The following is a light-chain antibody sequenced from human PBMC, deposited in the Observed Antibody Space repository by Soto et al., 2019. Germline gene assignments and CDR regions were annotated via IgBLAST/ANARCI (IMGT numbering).Light chain of an antibody. J-gene: IGLJ2*01. CDR2: DVR. V-gene: IGLV2-14*03. Sequence: QSALTQPASVSGSPVQWIIISCTGTSSDVGGYNFVSWYQQHPGKAPKFIIYDVRNRPSGVSNRFSGSMYGNTASLTISAIQAEDEDDYYCSSCPSSSTVIFGGGNKVNVL. CDR1: SSDVGGYNF. CDR3: SSCPSSSTVI.